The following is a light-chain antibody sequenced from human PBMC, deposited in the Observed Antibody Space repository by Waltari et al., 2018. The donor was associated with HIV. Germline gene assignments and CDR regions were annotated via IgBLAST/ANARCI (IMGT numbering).Light chain of an antibody. CDR3: QSYDRSLSGWV. CDR2: GNS. CDR1: SSTLGAGHT. Sequence: QSVLTQPPSVSGAPGQRVTIPCTGSSSTLGAGHTQHLYQQVPGTAPKLLIYGNSNRPSGVPDRFSGSKSGTSASLAITGLQAEDEADYYCQSYDRSLSGWVFGGGTKLTVL. J-gene: IGLJ3*02. V-gene: IGLV1-40*01.